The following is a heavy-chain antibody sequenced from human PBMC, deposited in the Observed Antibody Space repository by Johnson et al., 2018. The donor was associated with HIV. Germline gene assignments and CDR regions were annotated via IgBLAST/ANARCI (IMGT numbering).Heavy chain of an antibody. CDR3: ARDRTGGAFDI. D-gene: IGHD1-26*01. V-gene: IGHV3-30*02. CDR1: GFTFSSYG. J-gene: IGHJ3*02. Sequence: VQLVESGGGVVQPGGSLRLSCAASGFTFSSYGMHWVRQAPGKGLEWVAFIRYDGSNKYYADSVKGRFTISRDNSKNTLYLQMNSLRAEDTAVYYCARDRTGGAFDIWGQGTMVTVSS. CDR2: IRYDGSNK.